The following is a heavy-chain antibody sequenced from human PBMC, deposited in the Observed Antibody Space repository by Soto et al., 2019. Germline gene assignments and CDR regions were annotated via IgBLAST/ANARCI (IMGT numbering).Heavy chain of an antibody. CDR3: ARHLPFCSGGSCYPRIFDF. CDR1: GGSISNSGSY. CDR2: ASQTGTT. D-gene: IGHD2-15*01. J-gene: IGHJ4*02. V-gene: IGHV4-39*01. Sequence: SETLSLTCTVSGGSISNSGSYWGWLRQPPGKGLEWIGSASQTGTTYSNVSLKSRVTISVDTSKNSFSLKVSSVTAADTAVYYCARHLPFCSGGSCYPRIFDFWGQGALVTVSS.